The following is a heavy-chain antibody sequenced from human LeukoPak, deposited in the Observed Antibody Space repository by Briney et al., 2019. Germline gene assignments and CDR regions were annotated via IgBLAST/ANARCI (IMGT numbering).Heavy chain of an antibody. CDR3: AREGPGWAAAAGKPFNWFDP. CDR2: ISSSGSTI. Sequence: GGSLRLXCAASGFTFSSYEMNWVRQAPGKGLEWVSYISSSGSTIYYADSVKGRFTISRDNAKNSLYLQMNSLRAEDTAVYYCAREGPGWAAAAGKPFNWFDPWGQGTLVTVSS. CDR1: GFTFSSYE. D-gene: IGHD6-13*01. J-gene: IGHJ5*02. V-gene: IGHV3-48*03.